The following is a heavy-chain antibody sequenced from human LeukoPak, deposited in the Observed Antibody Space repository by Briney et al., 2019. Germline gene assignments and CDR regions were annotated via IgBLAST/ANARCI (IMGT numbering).Heavy chain of an antibody. Sequence: ASVKDSCKASGYSFTTYRFIWLRQPPGQGVEWMGCIAPNNGNTNYAQNFQGRLTMTTDTSTSTAHMELRSLSSGDTAVYYCARVLGLRVPVPDPFDYWGQGSLVTVSS. V-gene: IGHV1-18*01. D-gene: IGHD5/OR15-5a*01. CDR2: IAPNNGNT. CDR1: GYSFTTYR. J-gene: IGHJ4*02. CDR3: ARVLGLRVPVPDPFDY.